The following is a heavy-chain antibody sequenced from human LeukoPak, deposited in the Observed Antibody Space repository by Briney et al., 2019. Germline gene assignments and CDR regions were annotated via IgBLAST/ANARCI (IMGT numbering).Heavy chain of an antibody. Sequence: SETLSLTCTVSGGSISSYYWSWIRQPPGKGLEWIGYIYYSGSTNYNPSLKSRVTMSVDTSKNQFSLKLSSVTAADTAVYYCARTTEGGYTYNYFYYYYMTSGAKGPRSPSP. J-gene: IGHJ6*03. D-gene: IGHD5-18*01. CDR3: ARTTEGGYTYNYFYYYYMTS. CDR1: GGSISSYY. CDR2: IYYSGST. V-gene: IGHV4-59*12.